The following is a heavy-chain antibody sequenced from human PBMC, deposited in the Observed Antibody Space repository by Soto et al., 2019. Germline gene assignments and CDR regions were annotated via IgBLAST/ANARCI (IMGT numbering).Heavy chain of an antibody. J-gene: IGHJ6*02. CDR3: ATGSSSPYYYYGMDV. CDR2: IYYSGST. V-gene: IGHV4-39*01. CDR1: GGSISSSSYY. D-gene: IGHD6-6*01. Sequence: SETLSRTCTVSGGSISSSSYYWGWIRQPPGKGLEWIGSIYYSGSTYYNPSLKSRVTISVDTSKNQFSLKLSSVTAADTAVYYCATGSSSPYYYYGMDVWGQGTTVTVSS.